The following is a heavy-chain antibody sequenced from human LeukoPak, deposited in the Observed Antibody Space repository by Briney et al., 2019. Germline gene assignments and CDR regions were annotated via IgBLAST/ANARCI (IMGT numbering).Heavy chain of an antibody. J-gene: IGHJ4*02. D-gene: IGHD2-15*01. V-gene: IGHV3-23*01. CDR3: AKDWVQLLPLYYFDY. CDR1: GFTFSSYA. Sequence: PGGSLRLSCAASGFTFSSYAMSWVRLAPGKGLEWVSAISGSGGSTYYADSVKGRFTISRDNSKNTLYLQMNSLRAEDTAVYYCAKDWVQLLPLYYFDYWGQGTLVTVSS. CDR2: ISGSGGST.